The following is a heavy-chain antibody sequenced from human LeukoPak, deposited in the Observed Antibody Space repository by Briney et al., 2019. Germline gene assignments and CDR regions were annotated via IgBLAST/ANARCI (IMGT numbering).Heavy chain of an antibody. Sequence: GESLKISCKGSGYSFTSYWIGWVRQMPGKGLEWMVIIYPGDSDTRYSPSFQGQVTISADKSISTAYLQWSSLKASDTAMYYCARPRAYYYDSSLGFDYWGQGTLVTVSS. CDR1: GYSFTSYW. CDR2: IYPGDSDT. CDR3: ARPRAYYYDSSLGFDY. J-gene: IGHJ4*02. V-gene: IGHV5-51*01. D-gene: IGHD3-22*01.